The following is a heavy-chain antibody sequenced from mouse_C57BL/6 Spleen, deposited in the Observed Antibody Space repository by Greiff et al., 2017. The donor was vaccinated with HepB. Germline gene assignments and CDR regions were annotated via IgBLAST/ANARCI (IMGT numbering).Heavy chain of an antibody. V-gene: IGHV1-76*01. CDR1: GYTFTDYY. CDR3: ARDRLDGSSYAWFAY. CDR2: IYPGSGNT. Sequence: VQLQHSGAELVRPGASVKLSCKASGYTFTDYYINWVKQRPGQGLEWIARIYPGSGNTYYNEKFKGKATLTAEKSSSTAYMQLSSLTSEDSAVYFCARDRLDGSSYAWFAYWGQGTLVTVSA. D-gene: IGHD1-1*01. J-gene: IGHJ3*01.